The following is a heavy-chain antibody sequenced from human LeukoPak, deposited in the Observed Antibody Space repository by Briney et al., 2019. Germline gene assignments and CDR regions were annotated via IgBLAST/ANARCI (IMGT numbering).Heavy chain of an antibody. CDR1: GYTFTSYG. V-gene: IGHV1-18*01. CDR3: AAGLGGSYYWFDP. J-gene: IGHJ5*02. Sequence: ASVKVSCKASGYTFTSYGISWVRQAPGQGLEWMGWISAYNGNTNYAQKFQERVTITRDMSTSTAYMELSSLRSEDTAVYYCAAGLGGSYYWFDPWGQGTLVTVSS. D-gene: IGHD1-26*01. CDR2: ISAYNGNT.